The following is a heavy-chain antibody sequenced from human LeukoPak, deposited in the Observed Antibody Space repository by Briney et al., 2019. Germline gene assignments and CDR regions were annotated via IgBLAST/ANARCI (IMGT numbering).Heavy chain of an antibody. Sequence: GGSLRLSCAASGFTVSSNYMSWVRQAPGKGLEWVSVIYSGGSTYYADSVKGRFTISRDNSKNTLYLQMSSLRAEDTAVYYCVVDYDSSGPINWFDPWGQGTLVTVSS. CDR2: IYSGGST. CDR3: VVDYDSSGPINWFDP. V-gene: IGHV3-66*01. J-gene: IGHJ5*02. D-gene: IGHD3-22*01. CDR1: GFTVSSNY.